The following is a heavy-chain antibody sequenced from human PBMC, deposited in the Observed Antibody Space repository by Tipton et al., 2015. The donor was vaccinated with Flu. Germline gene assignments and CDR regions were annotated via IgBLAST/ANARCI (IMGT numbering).Heavy chain of an antibody. Sequence: TLSLTCIVSNGSINRAGFYWHWIRQHPEKGLEWIGYIYYSGTTYYNPSLQSRVSISIDTSKNQISLKLTSVTAADTAVYYCARVRRNTYYSGSGEGHFDYWGQGTLVTVSS. V-gene: IGHV4-31*03. J-gene: IGHJ4*02. CDR3: ARVRRNTYYSGSGEGHFDY. D-gene: IGHD3-10*01. CDR2: IYYSGTT. CDR1: NGSINRAGFY.